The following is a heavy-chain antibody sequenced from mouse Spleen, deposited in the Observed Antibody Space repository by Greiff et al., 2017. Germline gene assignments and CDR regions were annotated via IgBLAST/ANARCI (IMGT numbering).Heavy chain of an antibody. V-gene: IGHV1-4*01. CDR3: ARGMGYDGYYNY. J-gene: IGHJ2*01. D-gene: IGHD2-3*01. CDR2: INPSSGYT. CDR1: GYTFTSYT. Sequence: VKLQESGAELARPGASVKMSCKASGYTFTSYTMHWVKQRPGQGLEWIGYINPSSGYTKYNQKFKDKATLTADKSSSTAYMRLSSLTSEDSAVYYCARGMGYDGYYNYWGQGTTLTVSS.